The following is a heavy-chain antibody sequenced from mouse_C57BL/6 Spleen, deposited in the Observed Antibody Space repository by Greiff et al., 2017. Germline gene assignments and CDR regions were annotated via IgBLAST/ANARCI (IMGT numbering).Heavy chain of an antibody. D-gene: IGHD2-3*01. Sequence: VQLQQPGAELVKPGASVKLSCKASGYTFTSYWMPWVKQRPGQGLEWIGMIHPNSGSTNYNEKFKGKSTLTVDKSSSTAYMQLSSLTSEDSAVYYCARGDGYQPWFAYWGQGTLVTVSA. J-gene: IGHJ3*01. CDR1: GYTFTSYW. CDR3: ARGDGYQPWFAY. CDR2: IHPNSGST. V-gene: IGHV1-64*01.